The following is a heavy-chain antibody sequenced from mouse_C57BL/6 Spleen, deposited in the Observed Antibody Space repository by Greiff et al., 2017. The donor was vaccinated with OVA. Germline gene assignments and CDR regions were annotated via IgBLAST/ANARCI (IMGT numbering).Heavy chain of an antibody. CDR1: GFSLTSYG. Sequence: QVQLKESGPGLVAPSQSLSITCTVSGFSLTSYGVHWVRQPPGKGLEWLVVIWSDGSTTYNSALKSRLSISKDNSKSQVFLKMNSLQTDDTAMYYCARHEDDGYYGWFAYWGQGTLVTVSA. CDR2: IWSDGST. J-gene: IGHJ3*01. V-gene: IGHV2-6-1*01. D-gene: IGHD2-3*01. CDR3: ARHEDDGYYGWFAY.